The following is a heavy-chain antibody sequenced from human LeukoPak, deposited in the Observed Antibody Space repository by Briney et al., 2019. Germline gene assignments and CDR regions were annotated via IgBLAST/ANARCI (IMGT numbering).Heavy chain of an antibody. CDR3: ARVGFQSRDGYENY. CDR2: IIPILGIA. V-gene: IGHV1-69*04. D-gene: IGHD5-24*01. J-gene: IGHJ4*02. Sequence: SVKVSCKASGYTFTGYYMHWVRQAPGQGLEWMGRIIPILGIANYAQKFQGRVTITADKSTSTAYMELSSLRSEDTAVYYCARVGFQSRDGYENYWGQGTLVTVSS. CDR1: GYTFTGYY.